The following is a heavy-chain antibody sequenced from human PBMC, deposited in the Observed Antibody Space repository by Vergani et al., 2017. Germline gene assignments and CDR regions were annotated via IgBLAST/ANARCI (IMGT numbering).Heavy chain of an antibody. CDR1: GGTFSSYA. V-gene: IGHV1-69*01. CDR3: ARWLKMTTVTKGTETFDP. CDR2: IIPIFGTA. Sequence: QVQLVQSGAEVKKPGSSVKVSCKASGGTFSSYAISWVRQAPGQGLEWMGGIIPIFGTANYAQKFQGRVTITADESTSTAYMELNSLRAEDTAVYYCARWLKMTTVTKGTETFDPWGQGTLVTVSS. J-gene: IGHJ5*02. D-gene: IGHD4-17*01.